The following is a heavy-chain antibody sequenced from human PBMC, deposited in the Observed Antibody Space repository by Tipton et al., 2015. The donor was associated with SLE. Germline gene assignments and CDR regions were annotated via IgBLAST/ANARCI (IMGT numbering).Heavy chain of an antibody. CDR1: GDSIRSHY. D-gene: IGHD2-15*01. V-gene: IGHV4-59*11. Sequence: TLSLTCNVSGDSIRSHYWGWIRQLPGKRLEYIGYIYYTGTTSYNPSLETRLTISVDTSKNQFSLKLSSVTAADTAVYYCARDRGSLGAFDIWGQGTMVTVSS. CDR3: ARDRGSLGAFDI. J-gene: IGHJ3*02. CDR2: IYYTGTT.